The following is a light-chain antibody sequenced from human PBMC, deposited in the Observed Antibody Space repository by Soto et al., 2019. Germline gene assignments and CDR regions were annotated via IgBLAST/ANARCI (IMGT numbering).Light chain of an antibody. CDR2: GAS. Sequence: EIVMTQSPATLSVSPGERATLSCRASQSVSSDLAWYHQKPGQAPRLLIYGASTRATGIPARFSGSGSGTEFTLTINSLQSEDFAVYYCQQYNNWPRATFGGGTKVDIK. J-gene: IGKJ4*01. CDR1: QSVSSD. V-gene: IGKV3-15*01. CDR3: QQYNNWPRAT.